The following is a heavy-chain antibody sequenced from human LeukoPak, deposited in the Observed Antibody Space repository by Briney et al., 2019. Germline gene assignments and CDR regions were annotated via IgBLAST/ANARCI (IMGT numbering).Heavy chain of an antibody. CDR3: ARAPRADVNWFDP. Sequence: QSGGSLRLSCAASGFTFSSSAMSWVRQAPGKGLEWVSAISGSGGSTYYADSVKGRFTISRDNSKNTLYLQMNSLRAEDTAVYYCARAPRADVNWFDPWGQGTLVTVSS. D-gene: IGHD5-24*01. CDR2: ISGSGGST. CDR1: GFTFSSSA. V-gene: IGHV3-23*01. J-gene: IGHJ5*02.